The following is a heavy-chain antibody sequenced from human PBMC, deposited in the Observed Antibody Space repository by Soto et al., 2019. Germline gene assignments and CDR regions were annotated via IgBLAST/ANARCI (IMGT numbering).Heavy chain of an antibody. D-gene: IGHD2-15*01. CDR3: ARGTPLGF. V-gene: IGHV4-30-2*01. CDR1: GGSISSGGYS. J-gene: IGHJ4*02. Sequence: SETLSLTCAVSGGSISSGGYSWSWIRQPPGKGLECIGYIYHSVSTYYNPSLKSRVTISVDRSKNQFSLKLSSVTAADTAVYYCARGTPLGFWGEGTLVTVSS. CDR2: IYHSVST.